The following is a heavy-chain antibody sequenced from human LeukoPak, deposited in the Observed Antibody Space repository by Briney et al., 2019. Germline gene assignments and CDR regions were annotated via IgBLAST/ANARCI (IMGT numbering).Heavy chain of an antibody. CDR1: GYTFTDYY. CDR3: ASRTDYYDRSGYFPDY. V-gene: IGHV1-2*02. Sequence: ASVKVSCKASGYTFTDYYMHWVRQAPGQGLGWMGWISPHNGGTNYAQKFQGRVTMTRDTSISTAYLYLSSLKSDDTAVYYCASRTDYYDRSGYFPDYWGQGTLVTVSS. D-gene: IGHD3-22*01. J-gene: IGHJ4*02. CDR2: ISPHNGGT.